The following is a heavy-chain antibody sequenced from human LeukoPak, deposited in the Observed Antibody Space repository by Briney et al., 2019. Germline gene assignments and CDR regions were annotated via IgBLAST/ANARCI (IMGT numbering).Heavy chain of an antibody. Sequence: ASVYVSRTVSGYTLTELSMHWVRQAPGTGLEWMGGFDAEDGETIYTQKFQGRVTMTEDTSTDTAYRQLSSLRSEDTAVYYCATAVVPAAFIDYWGQGTLVTVSS. J-gene: IGHJ4*02. D-gene: IGHD2-2*01. CDR3: ATAVVPAAFIDY. CDR1: GYTLTELS. V-gene: IGHV1-24*01. CDR2: FDAEDGET.